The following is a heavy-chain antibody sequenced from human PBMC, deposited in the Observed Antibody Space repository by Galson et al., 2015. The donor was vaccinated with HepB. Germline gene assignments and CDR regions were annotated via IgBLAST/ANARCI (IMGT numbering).Heavy chain of an antibody. CDR2: VFYSGTT. CDR1: GGSISCYY. CDR3: ARLGPSYLYFDI. J-gene: IGHJ2*01. D-gene: IGHD1-26*01. Sequence: LSLTCTVSGGSISCYYWSWLRQAPGKGLEWIGYVFYSGTTNYNPSLKSRASISVDTSKKQFSLNVSSVTASDTAVYYCARLGPSYLYFDICGRGTAVTVSS. V-gene: IGHV4-59*08.